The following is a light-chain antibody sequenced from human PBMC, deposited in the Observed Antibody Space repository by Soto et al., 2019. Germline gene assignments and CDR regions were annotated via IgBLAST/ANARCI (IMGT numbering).Light chain of an antibody. J-gene: IGKJ5*01. V-gene: IGKV3-20*01. CDR2: GAS. CDR1: QSVSSSY. CDR3: QQYGSSST. Sequence: EILLTQSPGTLSLSPGERATLSCRASQSVSSSYLAWYQQKPGQAPRLLIYGASSRPTGIPDRFSGSGYGTDFTLTISRLEPEDFAVYYCQQYGSSSTFGQGTRLEIK.